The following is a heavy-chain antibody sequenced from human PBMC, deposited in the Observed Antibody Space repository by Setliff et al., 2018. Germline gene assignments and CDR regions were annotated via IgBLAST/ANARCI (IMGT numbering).Heavy chain of an antibody. D-gene: IGHD6-6*01. V-gene: IGHV3-48*01. Sequence: PGGSLRLSCAASGFTFSSYSMNWVRRAPGKGLEWVSSISYSSGSISYADSVKGRFTISRDNAKNSLYLQMNSLRAEDTAVYYCARHREELADYYYYMDVWGKGTTVTVSS. CDR3: ARHREELADYYYYMDV. CDR1: GFTFSSYS. CDR2: ISYSSGSI. J-gene: IGHJ6*03.